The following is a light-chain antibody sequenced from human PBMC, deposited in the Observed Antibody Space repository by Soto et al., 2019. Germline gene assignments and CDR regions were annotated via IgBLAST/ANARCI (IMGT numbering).Light chain of an antibody. Sequence: DIQLTQSPSFLSASVGDRVTISCRASQGISGYLTWYQQKPGKAPKPLIYSASTLQSGVPSRFSGSGSGTEFTLTISSLQPEDFSTYYCQQRKSYPWTFGQGTKVEIK. V-gene: IGKV1-9*01. CDR3: QQRKSYPWT. CDR2: SAS. CDR1: QGISGY. J-gene: IGKJ1*01.